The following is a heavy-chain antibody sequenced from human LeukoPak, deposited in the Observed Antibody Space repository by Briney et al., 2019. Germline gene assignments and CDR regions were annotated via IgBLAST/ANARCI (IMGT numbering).Heavy chain of an antibody. J-gene: IGHJ5*02. Sequence: SETLSLTGTVSGGSISSYYWSWIRQPAGKGLEWIGRIYTSGSTNYNPSLKSRVAISVDKSKNQFSLKLSSVTAADTAVYYCARESGQITGTTSARKNCFEPWGQGTLVTVSS. CDR1: GGSISSYY. CDR3: ARESGQITGTTSARKNCFEP. CDR2: IYTSGST. D-gene: IGHD1-7*01. V-gene: IGHV4-4*07.